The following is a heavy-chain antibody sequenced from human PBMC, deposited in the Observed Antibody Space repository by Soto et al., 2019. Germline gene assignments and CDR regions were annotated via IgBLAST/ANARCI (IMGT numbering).Heavy chain of an antibody. CDR2: ISSDGTST. Sequence: GGSLRLSCAASGFTFSNYWMHWVRQVSGKGLEWVSYISSDGTSTRYADSVKGRFTISRDNAKNTLLLQADSLRAEDTAVYYCTRGRYCTDASCYNSRLDPWGQGTLVTVSS. J-gene: IGHJ5*02. CDR3: TRGRYCTDASCYNSRLDP. V-gene: IGHV3-74*01. CDR1: GFTFSNYW. D-gene: IGHD2-8*01.